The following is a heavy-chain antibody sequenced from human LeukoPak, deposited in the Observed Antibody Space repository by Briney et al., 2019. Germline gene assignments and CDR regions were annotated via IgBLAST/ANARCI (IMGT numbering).Heavy chain of an antibody. V-gene: IGHV3-9*03. J-gene: IGHJ4*02. CDR1: GFTFDDYA. CDR2: ISWNSGSI. CDR3: AKGGSSSSSGYFDY. Sequence: GGSLRLSCAASGFTFDDYAMHWVRQAPGKGLEWVSGISWNSGSIGYADSVKGRFTISRDNAKNSLYLQMNSLRAEGMALYYCAKGGSSSSSGYFDYWGQGTLVTVSS. D-gene: IGHD6-6*01.